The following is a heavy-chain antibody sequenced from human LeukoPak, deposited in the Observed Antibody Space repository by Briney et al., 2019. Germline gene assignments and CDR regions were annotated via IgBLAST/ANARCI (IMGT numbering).Heavy chain of an antibody. V-gene: IGHV3-21*01. Sequence: PGGSLRLSCTACGHTFNGYSMNWVRQAPRKGLEWVSSISTSSSNIYYADSVKGRFTISRNNPKNSLYLQMSILRAEDTAVYYCARNRGDPSYFDYWGQGTLVTVSS. CDR2: ISTSSSNI. D-gene: IGHD4-17*01. CDR3: ARNRGDPSYFDY. CDR1: GHTFNGYS. J-gene: IGHJ4*02.